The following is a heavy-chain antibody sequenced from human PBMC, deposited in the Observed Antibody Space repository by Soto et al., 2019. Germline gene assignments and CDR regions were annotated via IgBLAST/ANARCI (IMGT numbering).Heavy chain of an antibody. V-gene: IGHV3-30*18. CDR3: AKDLWLLSPSYYYGMDV. D-gene: IGHD3-3*01. CDR1: GFTFSSYG. J-gene: IGHJ6*02. CDR2: ISYDGSNK. Sequence: GGTLRLSCAASGFTFSSYGMHWVRQAPGKGLEWVAVISYDGSNKYYADSVKGRFTISRDNSKNTLYLQMNSLRAEDTAVYYCAKDLWLLSPSYYYGMDVWGQGTTVTVSS.